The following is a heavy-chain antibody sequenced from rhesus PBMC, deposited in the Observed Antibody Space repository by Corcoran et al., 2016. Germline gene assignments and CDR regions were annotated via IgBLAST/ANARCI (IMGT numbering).Heavy chain of an antibody. Sequence: QVQLQESGPGLVKPSETLSLTCAVSGYSISSGYYWGWIRQPPGKGLEYIGYISGSSGSTYYNPSLKSRVTMSKDTSKNQFALKLSSVTAADTAVYYCARPPYGSSYTDYWGQGVLVTVSS. CDR3: ARPPYGSSYTDY. J-gene: IGHJ4*01. CDR2: ISGSSGST. V-gene: IGHV4-99*01. D-gene: IGHD4-29*01. CDR1: GYSISSGYY.